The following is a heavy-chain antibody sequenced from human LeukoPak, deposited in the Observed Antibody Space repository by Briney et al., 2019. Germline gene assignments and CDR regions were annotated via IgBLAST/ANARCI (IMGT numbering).Heavy chain of an antibody. V-gene: IGHV6-1*01. Sequence: SQTLSLTCAISGDSVSSNSAAWNWIRQSPSRGLEWLGRTYYRSKWYNDYAVSVKSRITINPDTSKNQFSLQLNSVTPEDTAVYYCARAGIAAAGTKGGNKYYFDYWGQEPWSPSPQ. CDR3: ARAGIAAAGTKGGNKYYFDY. CDR2: TYYRSKWYN. J-gene: IGHJ4*01. CDR1: GDSVSSNSAA. D-gene: IGHD6-13*01.